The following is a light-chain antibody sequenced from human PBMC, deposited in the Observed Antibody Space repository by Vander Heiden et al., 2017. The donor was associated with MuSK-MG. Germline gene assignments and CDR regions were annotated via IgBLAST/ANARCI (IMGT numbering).Light chain of an antibody. CDR1: QSLLHSNGYNY. Sequence: VMTQSPLSLPVTPGEPASISCRSSQSLLHSNGYNYLDWYLQKPGQSPQLLIYLGSNRASGVPDRFSGSGSGTDFTLKISRVEAEDVGVYYCRQALQTPLTFGGGTKVEI. V-gene: IGKV2-28*01. CDR3: RQALQTPLT. J-gene: IGKJ4*01. CDR2: LGS.